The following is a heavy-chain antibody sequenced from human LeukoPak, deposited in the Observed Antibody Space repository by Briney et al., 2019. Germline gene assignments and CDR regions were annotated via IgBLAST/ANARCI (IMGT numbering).Heavy chain of an antibody. D-gene: IGHD2-15*01. CDR3: ARGYCSGGSCYARWFDP. J-gene: IGHJ5*02. CDR2: INPNSGGT. CDR1: GYIFTGYY. V-gene: IGHV1-2*02. Sequence: GASVKVSCKASGYIFTGYYMHWVRQAPGQGLEWMGWINPNSGGTNYAQKFQGRVTMTRDTSISTACMELSRLRSDDTAVYYCARGYCSGGSCYARWFDPWGQGTLVTVSS.